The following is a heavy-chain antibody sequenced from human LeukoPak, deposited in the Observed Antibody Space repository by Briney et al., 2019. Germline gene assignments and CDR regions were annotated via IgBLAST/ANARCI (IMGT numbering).Heavy chain of an antibody. J-gene: IGHJ6*02. D-gene: IGHD2-15*01. CDR2: INAGNGNT. Sequence: GASVKVSCKASGYTFTSYAMHWVRQAPGQRLEWIGWINAGNGNTKYSQKFQGRVTITRDTSASTAYMELSSLRSEDTAVYYCARARYCSGGSCPLYYGMDVWGQGTTVTVSS. CDR1: GYTFTSYA. V-gene: IGHV1-3*01. CDR3: ARARYCSGGSCPLYYGMDV.